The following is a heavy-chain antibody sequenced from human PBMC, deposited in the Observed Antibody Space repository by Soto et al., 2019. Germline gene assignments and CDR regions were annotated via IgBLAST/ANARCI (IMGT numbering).Heavy chain of an antibody. Sequence: SETLSLTCSVSGGSISSGPYYWTWIRQHPGKGQEWIGYMNYSGGTFYNPSLKSRISISRDTSTNQFSLRLTSVTAADTAVYYCARERLDSSDYNSGAFDIWGQGTMVTVSS. J-gene: IGHJ3*02. CDR2: MNYSGGT. CDR1: GGSISSGPYY. CDR3: ARERLDSSDYNSGAFDI. D-gene: IGHD6-19*01. V-gene: IGHV4-31*03.